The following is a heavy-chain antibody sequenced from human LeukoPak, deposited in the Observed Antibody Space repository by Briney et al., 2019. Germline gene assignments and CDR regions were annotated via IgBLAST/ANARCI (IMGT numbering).Heavy chain of an antibody. CDR1: GVSFRSYE. J-gene: IGHJ4*02. V-gene: IGHV3-48*03. Sequence: GGSLRLSCVASGVSFRSYEMNWVRQAPGKGLEIISYISSNVNTIYYADSVKGRFTISRDDAENSLYLQMNSLTAEDTAIYYCATHCSGGSCYFNDFWGQGTLVTVSS. CDR3: ATHCSGGSCYFNDF. CDR2: ISSNVNTI. D-gene: IGHD2-15*01.